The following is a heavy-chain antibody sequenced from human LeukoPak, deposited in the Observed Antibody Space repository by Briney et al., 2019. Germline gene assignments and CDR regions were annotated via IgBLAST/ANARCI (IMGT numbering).Heavy chain of an antibody. Sequence: GGSLGLSCTASGFTFGDYAMSWIRQAPGKGLEWVGFIRSKAYGETADYAASVKGRFTISRDDSKAIAYLQMNSLKTEDTAVYHCTRDRGAYNLYDYWGQGTLVTVSS. CDR2: IRSKAYGETA. D-gene: IGHD1-1*01. CDR1: GFTFGDYA. CDR3: TRDRGAYNLYDY. V-gene: IGHV3-49*03. J-gene: IGHJ4*02.